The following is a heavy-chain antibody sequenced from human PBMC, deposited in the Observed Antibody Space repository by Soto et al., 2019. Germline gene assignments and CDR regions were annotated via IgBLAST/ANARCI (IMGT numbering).Heavy chain of an antibody. CDR1: GFSFSSYA. V-gene: IGHV3-23*01. Sequence: EVQLSESGGGLVQPGGSLGLSCAASGFSFSSYAMSWVRQAPGKGLEWVSVMNSIGTSTYYADSVKGRFTISRDNSKNTVYLQMNFLRAEDTAVYYCAKDRGGYCTNGVCCYDAFDIWGQGTMVTVSS. CDR2: MNSIGTST. CDR3: AKDRGGYCTNGVCCYDAFDI. J-gene: IGHJ3*02. D-gene: IGHD2-8*01.